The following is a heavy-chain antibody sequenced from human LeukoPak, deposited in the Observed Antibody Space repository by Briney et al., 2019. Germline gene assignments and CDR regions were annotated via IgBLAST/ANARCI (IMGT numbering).Heavy chain of an antibody. D-gene: IGHD3-22*01. Sequence: PGGSLRLSCAASGFSFSSYWTHWVRQAPGKGLVWVSRIKSDGKTNYADSVKGRFTISRDNAKNTVSLQKNSLRAEDTGVYYCARAPSEIGGYYPEYFRHWGQGTLVTVSS. CDR1: GFSFSSYW. J-gene: IGHJ1*01. CDR3: ARAPSEIGGYYPEYFRH. V-gene: IGHV3-74*01. CDR2: IKSDGKT.